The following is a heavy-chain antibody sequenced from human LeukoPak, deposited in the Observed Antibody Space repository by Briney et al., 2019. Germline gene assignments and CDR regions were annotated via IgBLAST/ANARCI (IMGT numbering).Heavy chain of an antibody. CDR2: IQSKTDGGTA. J-gene: IGHJ4*02. CDR3: TTEKPDSNGWYYRSFDY. V-gene: IGHV3-15*01. CDR1: GFTFSNAW. D-gene: IGHD6-19*01. Sequence: GGSLRLSCAASGFTFSNAWMSWVRQAPGKGLEWVGRIQSKTDGGTADYAAPVKGRFTISRDDSKNTLYLQMNSLKTEDTAVYFCTTEKPDSNGWYYRSFDYWGQGTLVTVSS.